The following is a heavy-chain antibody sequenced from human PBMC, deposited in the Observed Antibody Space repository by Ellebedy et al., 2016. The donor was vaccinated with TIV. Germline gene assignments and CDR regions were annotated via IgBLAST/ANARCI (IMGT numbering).Heavy chain of an antibody. CDR2: ISHDGGSQ. CDR1: GFTLDSYA. CDR3: ARDLDKSSGWYVGAAY. D-gene: IGHD6-19*01. Sequence: PGGSLRLSCAASGFTLDSYAMHWVRQAQGKGLEWVAVISHDGGSQYYADSVRGRFTVSSENSMTTVYLEMNSLRAEDTALYYCARDLDKSSGWYVGAAYWGQGTQVTVSS. J-gene: IGHJ4*02. V-gene: IGHV3-30-3*01.